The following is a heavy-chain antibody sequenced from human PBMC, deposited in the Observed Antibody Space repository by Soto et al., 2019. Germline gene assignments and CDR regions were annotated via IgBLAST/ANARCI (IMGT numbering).Heavy chain of an antibody. CDR1: GFTFDDYA. Sequence: EVQLVEPGGGLVQPGRSLRLSCAASGFTFDDYAMHWVRQAPGKGLEWVSGISWNSGSIGYADSVKGRFTISRDNAKNSLYLQMNSLRAEDTALYYCAKDIGYSYGYSYDYWGQGTLVTVSS. CDR2: ISWNSGSI. V-gene: IGHV3-9*01. J-gene: IGHJ4*02. D-gene: IGHD5-18*01. CDR3: AKDIGYSYGYSYDY.